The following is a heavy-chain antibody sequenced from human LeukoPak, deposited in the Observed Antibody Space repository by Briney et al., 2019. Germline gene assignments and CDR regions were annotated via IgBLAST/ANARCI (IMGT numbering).Heavy chain of an antibody. CDR1: GGSISSSNW. CDR2: IYHSGST. D-gene: IGHD6-19*01. J-gene: IGHJ4*02. Sequence: SETLSLTCAVSGGSISSSNWWSWVRQPPGKGLEWIGEIYHSGSTNYNPSLKSRVTISVDKSKNQFSLKLSSVTAADTAVYYCAVPHSEQWLPWPLDYWGRGTLVTVSS. CDR3: AVPHSEQWLPWPLDY. V-gene: IGHV4-4*02.